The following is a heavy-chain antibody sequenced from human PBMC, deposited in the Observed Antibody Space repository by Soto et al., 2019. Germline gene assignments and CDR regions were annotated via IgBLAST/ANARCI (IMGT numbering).Heavy chain of an antibody. J-gene: IGHJ4*02. CDR1: GYSFTGHY. Sequence: ASVQVSCKASGYSFTGHYLHWVRQAPGQGLQWVGWINPHSGDTNYAQRFQARVTMTRDTSVSTAYLELSSLRSDDTAVYYCARDVYAVEHWGQGTLVTVSS. V-gene: IGHV1-2*02. CDR3: ARDVYAVEH. CDR2: INPHSGDT. D-gene: IGHD2-8*01.